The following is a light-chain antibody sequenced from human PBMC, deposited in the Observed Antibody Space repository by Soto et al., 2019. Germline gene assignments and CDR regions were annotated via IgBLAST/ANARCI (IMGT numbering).Light chain of an antibody. CDR2: EVS. V-gene: IGLV2-8*01. CDR3: ISFKGTNSFV. CDR1: YSDIGAYNY. J-gene: IGLJ1*01. Sequence: QSVLTQPASAYGSPGQSVTIPCTGTYSDIGAYNYVSWYQQRPGEAPKLIIYEVSKRPSGVPDRIFAPKSGNTASLTVSGLQADDEANYYCISFKGTNSFVFGTGTKVTVL.